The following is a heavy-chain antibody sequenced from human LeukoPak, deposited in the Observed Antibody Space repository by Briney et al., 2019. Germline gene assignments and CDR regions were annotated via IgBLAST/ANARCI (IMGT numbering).Heavy chain of an antibody. D-gene: IGHD6-19*01. Sequence: ASVKVSCKASGYTFISYYMHWVRQAPGQGLEWMGIINPSGGSTSYAQKFQGRVTMTRGTSTSTVYMELSSVRSEDTAVYYCARRHSSGWWAFDYWGQGTLVTVSS. CDR2: INPSGGST. CDR1: GYTFISYY. J-gene: IGHJ4*02. V-gene: IGHV1-46*01. CDR3: ARRHSSGWWAFDY.